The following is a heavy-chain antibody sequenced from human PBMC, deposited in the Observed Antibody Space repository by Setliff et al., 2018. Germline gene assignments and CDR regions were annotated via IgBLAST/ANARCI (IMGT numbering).Heavy chain of an antibody. CDR2: ISSGGSTI. D-gene: IGHD2-21*01. Sequence: GSLRLSCAASGFTFNTYEMNWVRQAPGKGLEWVSYISSGGSTIYYADSMKGRFTISRDNARNSLYLQMNSLGVEDTAVYYCARDVAGYFDYWGQGTLVTVSS. CDR3: ARDVAGYFDY. J-gene: IGHJ4*02. CDR1: GFTFNTYE. V-gene: IGHV3-48*03.